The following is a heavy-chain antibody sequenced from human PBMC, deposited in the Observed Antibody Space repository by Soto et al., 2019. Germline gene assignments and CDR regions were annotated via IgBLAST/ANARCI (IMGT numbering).Heavy chain of an antibody. CDR2: ISPNSGNT. CDR3: ARRPPFSYGDFVTYYFDY. CDR1: GYSFTTYD. V-gene: IGHV1-18*01. Sequence: VASVKVSCKASGYSFTTYDITWVRQAPGQGLEWMGWISPNSGNTNYAQKLQGRVSMTTETSTRTVYMELRSLRSDDTAVYYCARRPPFSYGDFVTYYFDYWGQGTVVTVSS. J-gene: IGHJ4*02. D-gene: IGHD4-17*01.